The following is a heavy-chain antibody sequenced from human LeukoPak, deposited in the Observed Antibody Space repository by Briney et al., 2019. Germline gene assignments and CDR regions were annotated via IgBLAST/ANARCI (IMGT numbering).Heavy chain of an antibody. D-gene: IGHD3-22*01. CDR2: IYPGDSDT. J-gene: IGHJ3*02. CDR1: GYSFTSYW. Sequence: PGESLKISCKGSGYSFTSYWIGWVRQMPGKGLEWMGIIYPGDSDTRYSPSFQGQVTISADKSISTAYLQWSSLKALDTAMYYCARRDFPHYYDSSGYYGDAFDIWGQGTMVTVSS. CDR3: ARRDFPHYYDSSGYYGDAFDI. V-gene: IGHV5-51*01.